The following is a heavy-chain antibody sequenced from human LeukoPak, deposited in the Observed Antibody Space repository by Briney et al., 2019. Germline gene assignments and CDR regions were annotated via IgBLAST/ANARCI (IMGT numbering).Heavy chain of an antibody. D-gene: IGHD3-10*01. J-gene: IGHJ4*02. CDR3: ARFGSGRRYFDY. Sequence: PGGSLRLSCAASGFTFSSYAMHWVRQAPGKGLEWVAVISYDGSNKYHADSVKGRFTISRDNSKNTLYLQMNSLRAEDTAVYYCARFGSGRRYFDYWGQGTLVTVSS. CDR2: ISYDGSNK. V-gene: IGHV3-30*04. CDR1: GFTFSSYA.